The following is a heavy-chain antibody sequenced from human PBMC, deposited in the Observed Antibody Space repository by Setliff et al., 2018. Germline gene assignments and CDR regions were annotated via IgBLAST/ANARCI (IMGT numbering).Heavy chain of an antibody. CDR3: ARDRGSGTTRYVDS. CDR2: VIPVFGTT. V-gene: IGHV1-69*13. D-gene: IGHD3-10*01. Sequence: SVKVSCKASGGTLRDYAISWVRQAPGQGLEWMGGVIPVFGTTYKEQKFQDRVAITADESATTVYMEMNSLTSDDTAIYYCARDRGSGTTRYVDSWGQGTLVTVSS. J-gene: IGHJ5*01. CDR1: GGTLRDYA.